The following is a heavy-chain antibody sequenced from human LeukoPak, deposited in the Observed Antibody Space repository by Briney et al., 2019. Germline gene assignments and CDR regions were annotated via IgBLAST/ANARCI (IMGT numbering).Heavy chain of an antibody. CDR2: INPSGGST. CDR3: ARDTPQHLKRYDY. V-gene: IGHV1-46*01. Sequence: GASVKVSCKASGYTFTSYYMHWVRQAPGQGLEWMGIINPSGGSTSYAQKFQGRVTMTTDTSTSTVYMELRSLRSDDTAVYFCARDTPQHLKRYDYWGQGTQVTVSS. J-gene: IGHJ4*02. D-gene: IGHD6-13*01. CDR1: GYTFTSYY.